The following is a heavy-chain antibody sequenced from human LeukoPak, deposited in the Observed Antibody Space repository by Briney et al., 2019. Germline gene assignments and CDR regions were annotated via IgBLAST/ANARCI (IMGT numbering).Heavy chain of an antibody. V-gene: IGHV4-59*01. CDR3: ARGGTTVTPGLLWFDP. D-gene: IGHD4-17*01. CDR2: IYYSGNT. CDR1: GDSISSYY. J-gene: IGHJ5*02. Sequence: SETLSLTCSVSGDSISSYYWSWIRQPPGKGLEWIGYIYYSGNTKYNPSLKSRVTISVDTSKNQFSLKLSSVTAADTAVYYCARGGTTVTPGLLWFDPWGQGTLVTVSS.